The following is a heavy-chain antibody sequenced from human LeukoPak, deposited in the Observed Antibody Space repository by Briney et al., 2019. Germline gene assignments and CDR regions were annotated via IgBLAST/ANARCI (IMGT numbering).Heavy chain of an antibody. J-gene: IGHJ5*02. CDR3: ARGGYSYGYCWFDP. D-gene: IGHD5-18*01. V-gene: IGHV4-34*01. CDR1: GGSFSGYY. CDR2: INHSGST. Sequence: SETLSLTCAVYGGSFSGYYWSWIRQPPGKGLEWIGEINHSGSTNYNPSLKSRVTISVDTSKNQFSLKLSSVTAADTAVYYCARGGYSYGYCWFDPWGQGTLVTVSS.